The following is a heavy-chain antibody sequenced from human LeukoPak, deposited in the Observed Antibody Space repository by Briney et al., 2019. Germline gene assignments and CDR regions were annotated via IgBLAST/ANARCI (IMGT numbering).Heavy chain of an antibody. Sequence: GGSLRLSCAASGFTFSSYSMDWARQAPGKGLEWVSYISSSTGTIYYADSVKGRFTISRDNAKNSLYLQMNSLRDEDTAVYYCARGDQDLGYSSGLYYWGQGTLVTVSS. CDR1: GFTFSSYS. J-gene: IGHJ4*02. V-gene: IGHV3-48*02. CDR3: ARGDQDLGYSSGLYY. D-gene: IGHD6-19*01. CDR2: ISSSTGTI.